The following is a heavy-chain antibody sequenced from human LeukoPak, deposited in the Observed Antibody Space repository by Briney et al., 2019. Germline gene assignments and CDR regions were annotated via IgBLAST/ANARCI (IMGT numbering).Heavy chain of an antibody. D-gene: IGHD3-3*01. J-gene: IGHJ4*02. CDR3: ARGGFWSGRVDY. Sequence: PSETLSLTCTVSGGSISSYYWSWIRQPPGKGLEWIGYIYYSGSTNYNPSLESRVTISVDTSKNQFSLKLSSVTAADTAVYYCARGGFWSGRVDYWGRGTLVTVSS. V-gene: IGHV4-59*01. CDR1: GGSISSYY. CDR2: IYYSGST.